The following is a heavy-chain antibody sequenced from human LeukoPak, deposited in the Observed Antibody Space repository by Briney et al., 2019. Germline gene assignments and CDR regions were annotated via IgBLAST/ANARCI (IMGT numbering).Heavy chain of an antibody. Sequence: GGSLRLSCAASGFTFSSYSMNWVRQAPGKGLEWVSYISSSSSTIYYADSVKGRFTISRDNAKNSLYLQMNSLRAEDTAVYYCARDGSSGWQRDAFDIWGQGTMVTVSS. D-gene: IGHD6-25*01. CDR3: ARDGSSGWQRDAFDI. CDR2: ISSSSSTI. CDR1: GFTFSSYS. J-gene: IGHJ3*02. V-gene: IGHV3-48*01.